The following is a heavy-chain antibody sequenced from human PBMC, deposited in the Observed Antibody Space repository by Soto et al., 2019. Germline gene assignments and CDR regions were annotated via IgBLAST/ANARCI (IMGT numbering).Heavy chain of an antibody. V-gene: IGHV4-59*01. CDR2: IYYSGST. J-gene: IGHJ4*02. D-gene: IGHD5-12*01. CDR3: ARGRVATSFDY. Sequence: SETLSLTCTVSGGSISSYYWSWIRQPPGKGLEWIGYIYYSGSTNYNPSLKSRVTISVDTSKNQFSLKLSSVTAADTAVYYCARGRVATSFDYWGQGTLVTVS. CDR1: GGSISSYY.